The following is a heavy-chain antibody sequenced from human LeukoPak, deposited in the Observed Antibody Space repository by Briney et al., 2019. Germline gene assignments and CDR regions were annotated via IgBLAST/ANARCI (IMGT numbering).Heavy chain of an antibody. D-gene: IGHD3-22*01. V-gene: IGHV1-69*05. CDR1: GGTFSSYA. J-gene: IGHJ5*02. CDR3: AAGLGESSGYYYVFGLS. CDR2: IIPIFGTA. Sequence: ASVKVSCKASGGTFSSYAISWVRQAPGQGLEWMGGIIPIFGTANYAQKFQERVTITRDMSTSTAYMELSSLRSEDTAVYYCAAGLGESSGYYYVFGLSWGQGTLVTVSS.